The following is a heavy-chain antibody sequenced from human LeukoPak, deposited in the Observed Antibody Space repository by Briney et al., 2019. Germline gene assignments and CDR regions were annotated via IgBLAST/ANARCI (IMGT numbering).Heavy chain of an antibody. D-gene: IGHD1-26*01. CDR3: ARVDSGSKEIDY. CDR1: GGTFSSYA. Sequence: ASVKVSCRASGGTFSSYAISWVRQAPGQGLEWMGRIIPILGIANYAQKFQGRVTITADKSTSTAYMELSSLRSEDTAVYYCARVDSGSKEIDYWGQGTLVTVSS. V-gene: IGHV1-69*04. J-gene: IGHJ4*02. CDR2: IIPILGIA.